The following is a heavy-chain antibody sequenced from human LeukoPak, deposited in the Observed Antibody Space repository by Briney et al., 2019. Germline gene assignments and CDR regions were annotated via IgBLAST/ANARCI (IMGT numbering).Heavy chain of an antibody. CDR1: GFTFSSYA. CDR3: AKPGGIAVAYDAFDI. V-gene: IGHV3-23*01. D-gene: IGHD6-19*01. J-gene: IGHJ3*02. CDR2: ISGSGGST. Sequence: PGGSLRLSCAASGFTFSSYAMSWVRQAPGRGLEWVSAISGSGGSTYYADSVKGRFTISRDNSKNTLYLQMNSLRAEDTAVYYYAKPGGIAVAYDAFDIWGQGTMVTVSS.